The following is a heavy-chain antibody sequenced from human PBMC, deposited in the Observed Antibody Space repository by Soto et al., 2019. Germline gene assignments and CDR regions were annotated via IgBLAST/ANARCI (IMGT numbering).Heavy chain of an antibody. CDR3: ARRSLSGFGWFDP. Sequence: SETLSLTCTVSGGSISSISYSWGWIRQPPGKGLEWIGTIYYSEGTYYNPSLESRVTISADASKNQFSLKLTSVTAADTAVYYCARRSLSGFGWFDPWGQGTLVTVSS. D-gene: IGHD6-19*01. CDR2: IYYSEGT. J-gene: IGHJ5*02. V-gene: IGHV4-39*01. CDR1: GGSISSISYS.